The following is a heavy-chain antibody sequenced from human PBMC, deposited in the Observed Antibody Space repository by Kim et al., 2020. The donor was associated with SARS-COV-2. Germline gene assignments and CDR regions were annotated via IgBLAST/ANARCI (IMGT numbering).Heavy chain of an antibody. J-gene: IGHJ6*02. V-gene: IGHV3-48*03. CDR1: GFTFSSYE. Sequence: GGSLRLSCAASGFTFSSYEMNWVRQAPGKGLEWVSYISSSGSTIYYADSVKGRFTISRDNAKNSLYLQMNSLRAEDTAVYYCARDPYDYLYYYYGMDVWGQGTTVTVSS. CDR3: ARDPYDYLYYYYGMDV. D-gene: IGHD5-12*01. CDR2: ISSSGSTI.